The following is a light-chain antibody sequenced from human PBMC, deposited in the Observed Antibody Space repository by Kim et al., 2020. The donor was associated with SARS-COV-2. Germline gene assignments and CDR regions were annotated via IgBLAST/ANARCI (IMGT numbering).Light chain of an antibody. CDR3: QQYSRTPYT. J-gene: IGKJ2*01. CDR2: RAS. CDR1: QSSDYW. Sequence: ASVGDRVTITCRASQSSDYWLAWYQQKPGKAPKLLIDRASTLQSGVPSRFSGSGSETEFTLTISSLQPDDCATYYCQQYSRTPYTFGQGTKLEI. V-gene: IGKV1-5*03.